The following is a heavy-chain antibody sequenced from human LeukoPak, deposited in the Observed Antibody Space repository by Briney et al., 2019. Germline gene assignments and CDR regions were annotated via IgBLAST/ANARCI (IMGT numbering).Heavy chain of an antibody. V-gene: IGHV3-33*08. Sequence: QSGGSLRLSCAVSGFTFSSYEMNWVRQAPGKGLEWVAVIWYDGSNKYYADSVKGRFTISRDNSKNTLYLQMNSLRAEDTAVYYCARDHSSGWYSDYFDYWGQGTLVTVSS. J-gene: IGHJ4*02. CDR2: IWYDGSNK. D-gene: IGHD6-19*01. CDR3: ARDHSSGWYSDYFDY. CDR1: GFTFSSYE.